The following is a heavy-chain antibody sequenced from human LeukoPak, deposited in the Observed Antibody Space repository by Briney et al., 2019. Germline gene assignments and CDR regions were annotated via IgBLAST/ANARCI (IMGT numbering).Heavy chain of an antibody. V-gene: IGHV3-49*04. CDR2: IRSKAYGGTT. CDR1: GFTFGDYA. D-gene: IGHD4-17*01. J-gene: IGHJ6*02. CDR3: TRDLEVTTTTTGYYYYGMDV. Sequence: PGRSLRLSCTASGFTFGDYAMSWVRQAPGKGLEWVGFIRSKAYGGTTEYAASVKGRFTISRDDSKSIAYLQMNSLKTEDTAVYYCTRDLEVTTTTTGYYYYGMDVWGQGTTVTVSS.